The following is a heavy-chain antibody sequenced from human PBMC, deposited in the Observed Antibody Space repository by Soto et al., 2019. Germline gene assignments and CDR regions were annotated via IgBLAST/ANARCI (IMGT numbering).Heavy chain of an antibody. CDR1: GYTFTNFG. CDR3: ASVLPGVEAWFDP. V-gene: IGHV1-18*01. D-gene: IGHD2-15*01. CDR2: ISAYTDTP. Sequence: VASVKVSCKASGYTFTNFGVTWVRRAPGQGLEWMGWISAYTDTPNYAQKFQGRVTMTIDTSTSTAYMDLRSLTSDDTAVYYCASVLPGVEAWFDPWHRGTLVTVSS. J-gene: IGHJ5*02.